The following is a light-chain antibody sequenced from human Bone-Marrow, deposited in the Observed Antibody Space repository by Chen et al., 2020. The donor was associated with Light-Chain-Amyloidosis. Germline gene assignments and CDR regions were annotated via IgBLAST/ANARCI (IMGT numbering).Light chain of an antibody. CDR3: QQYGSSPLT. CDR2: AAS. J-gene: IGKJ4*01. V-gene: IGKV3-20*01. CDR1: QTITSSY. Sequence: EIVLTQSPGTLSFSPGERATLSCRASQTITSSYLAWYPQKPGQAPRLLIYAASDRASGIPDRFSGRGSGTDFTLNISRLEPEDFAVYYCQQYGSSPLTFGGGTRVEFK.